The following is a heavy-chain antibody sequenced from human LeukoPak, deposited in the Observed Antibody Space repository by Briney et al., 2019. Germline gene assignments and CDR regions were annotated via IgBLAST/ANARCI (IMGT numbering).Heavy chain of an antibody. CDR3: ARGKAYYDISKDAFDI. CDR2: IYYSGST. J-gene: IGHJ3*02. CDR1: SVSISSYY. D-gene: IGHD3-22*01. Sequence: SETLSLTCTVSSVSISSYYWSWIRQPPGKGLEWIGNIYYSGSTNYNPSLKSRVTISVDTSKNQFSLKLSSVTAADTAVYYCARGKAYYDISKDAFDIWGRETMDTVPS. V-gene: IGHV4-59*01.